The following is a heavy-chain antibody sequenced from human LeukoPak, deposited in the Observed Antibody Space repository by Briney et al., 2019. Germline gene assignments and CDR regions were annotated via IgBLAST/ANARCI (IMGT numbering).Heavy chain of an antibody. D-gene: IGHD2-8*01. Sequence: SETLSLTCTVSAGSISSDSYYWGWIRQPPGKGLEWIGTIYYSGNTYYNPSLKSRVTISVDTSKNQFSLKLSSVTAADTAVYYCARDLMGYYFDYWGQGTLVTVSS. V-gene: IGHV4-39*07. J-gene: IGHJ4*02. CDR1: AGSISSDSYY. CDR3: ARDLMGYYFDY. CDR2: IYYSGNT.